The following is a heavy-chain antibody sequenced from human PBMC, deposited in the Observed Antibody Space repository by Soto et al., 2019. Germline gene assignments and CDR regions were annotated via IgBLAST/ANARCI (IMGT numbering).Heavy chain of an antibody. CDR2: IQSGGPT. CDR3: ARDDVLCDGGRCYGVPLDV. D-gene: IGHD2-15*01. Sequence: GGSLRLSCAASGFTFSSYAMSWVRQAPGKGLEWVSLIQSGGPTYYADSVKGRFTISRDTSENTLHLQMDSLRAEDTAVYYCARDDVLCDGGRCYGVPLDVWGKGTTLTVSS. J-gene: IGHJ6*04. V-gene: IGHV3-66*01. CDR1: GFTFSSYA.